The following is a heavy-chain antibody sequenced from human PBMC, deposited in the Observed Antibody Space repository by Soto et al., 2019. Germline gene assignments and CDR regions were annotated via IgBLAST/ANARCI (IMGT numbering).Heavy chain of an antibody. J-gene: IGHJ5*02. D-gene: IGHD1-20*01. V-gene: IGHV3-21*01. CDR2: ISRGSDYI. CDR1: GFSFSDYT. Sequence: PGGSLRLSCAGSGFSFSDYTMNWVRQAPGKGLEWVSSISRGSDYIFYADTVKGRFTISRDNARNSLYLQMSSLRAEDTAVYYCAKDSGCVNNACAYDPWGQGTLVTSPQ. CDR3: AKDSGCVNNACAYDP.